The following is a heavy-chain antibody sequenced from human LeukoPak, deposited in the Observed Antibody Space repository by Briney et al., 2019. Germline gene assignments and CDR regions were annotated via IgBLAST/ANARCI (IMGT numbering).Heavy chain of an antibody. CDR1: GFTFSSYG. CDR2: ISGSGGST. CDR3: AKDQRGYSYGYLDY. V-gene: IGHV3-23*01. Sequence: QTGGSLRLSCAASGFTFSSYGMHWVRQAPGKGLEWVSAISGSGGSTYYADSVKGRFTISRDNSKNTLYLQMNSLRAEDMAVYYCAKDQRGYSYGYLDYWGQGTLVTVSS. J-gene: IGHJ4*02. D-gene: IGHD5-18*01.